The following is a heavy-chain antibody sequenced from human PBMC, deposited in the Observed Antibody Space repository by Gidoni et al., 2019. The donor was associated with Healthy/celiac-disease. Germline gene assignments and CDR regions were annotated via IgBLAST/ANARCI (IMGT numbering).Heavy chain of an antibody. CDR3: ARNPPPGLTWDVPFDI. CDR2: SNNSGGT. CDR1: GGHLRSGRSY. J-gene: IGHJ3*02. D-gene: IGHD7-27*01. Sequence: VPLQESGPVLVEPSQTRSLTCPVAGGHLRSGRSYWSWTGQHPGKGLEWIGYSNNSGGTYYNPFLRSRVNITVDAAKNQFSLKLSYWTAEDSAVYYCARNPPPGLTWDVPFDIWDQGTMVTVSS. V-gene: IGHV4-31*03.